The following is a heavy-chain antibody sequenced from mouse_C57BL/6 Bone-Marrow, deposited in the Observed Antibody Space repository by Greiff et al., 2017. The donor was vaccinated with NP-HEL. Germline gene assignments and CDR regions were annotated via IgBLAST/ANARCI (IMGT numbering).Heavy chain of an antibody. V-gene: IGHV1-76*01. J-gene: IGHJ2*01. Sequence: VQLQESGAELVRPGASVKLSCKASGYTFTDYYIHWVKQRPGQGLEWIARIYPGSGNTYYNEKFKGKATLTADKSSSTASLQLSSLTSEDSAVYVCARVCYDGYFEGCWGKGTTLTVSS. D-gene: IGHD2-3*01. CDR3: ARVCYDGYFEGC. CDR1: GYTFTDYY. CDR2: IYPGSGNT.